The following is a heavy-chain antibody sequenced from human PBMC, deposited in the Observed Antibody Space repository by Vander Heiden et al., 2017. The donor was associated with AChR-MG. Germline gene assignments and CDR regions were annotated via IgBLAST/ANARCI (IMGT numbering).Heavy chain of an antibody. J-gene: IGHJ5*02. CDR2: INHSGST. CDR1: GGSFSGYY. V-gene: IGHV4-34*01. CDR3: ARGRRSVGYQLLFRWFDP. Sequence: QVQLQQWGAGLLKPSETLSLTCAVYGGSFSGYYWSWIRQPPGKGLEWIGEINHSGSTNYNPSLKSRVTISVDTSKNQFSLKLSSVTAADTAVYYCARGRRSVGYQLLFRWFDPWGQGTLVTVSS. D-gene: IGHD2-2*01.